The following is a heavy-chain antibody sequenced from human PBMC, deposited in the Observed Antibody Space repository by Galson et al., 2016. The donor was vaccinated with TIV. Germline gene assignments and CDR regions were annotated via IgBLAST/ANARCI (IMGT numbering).Heavy chain of an antibody. V-gene: IGHV5-51*03. J-gene: IGHJ3*02. D-gene: IGHD4-17*01. Sequence: QSGAEVKKPGESLKISCQVSRYSFASQWIAWVRQVPGRGLEWVGVVNPGGSTIRYSPPFQGQVTISSDKSINTAYLQWISLRASDTATYYCARQYDFGDYRGDAFDTWGQGTVVIVSS. CDR2: VNPGGSTI. CDR1: RYSFASQW. CDR3: ARQYDFGDYRGDAFDT.